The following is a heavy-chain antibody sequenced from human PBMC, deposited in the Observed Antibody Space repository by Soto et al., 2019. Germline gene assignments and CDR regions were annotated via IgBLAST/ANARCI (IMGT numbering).Heavy chain of an antibody. J-gene: IGHJ2*01. CDR1: GGTFSSYA. CDR2: IIPIFGTA. D-gene: IGHD6-19*01. V-gene: IGHV1-69*01. CDR3: ARGIAVAGTIDWYFDL. Sequence: QVQLVQSGAEVKKPGSSVKVSCKASGGTFSSYAISWVLQAPGQGLAWMGGIIPIFGTANYAQKFQGRVTITADESTSTAYMELSSLRSEDTAVYYCARGIAVAGTIDWYFDLWGRGTLVTVSS.